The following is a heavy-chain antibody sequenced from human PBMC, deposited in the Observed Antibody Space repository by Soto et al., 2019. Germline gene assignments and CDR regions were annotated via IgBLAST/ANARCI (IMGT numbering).Heavy chain of an antibody. D-gene: IGHD3-10*01. Sequence: EVQLLESGGGLVQPGGSLRLSCAASRFTFSIYAMTWVRQAPGKGLEWVSTVSGSGGSTYYADSVKGRFTISRDNSKNTLYLQMNSLRAEDTAVYYCAKYNSGSDIDDALDIWGQGTMVTVSS. CDR2: VSGSGGST. CDR3: AKYNSGSDIDDALDI. V-gene: IGHV3-23*01. CDR1: RFTFSIYA. J-gene: IGHJ3*02.